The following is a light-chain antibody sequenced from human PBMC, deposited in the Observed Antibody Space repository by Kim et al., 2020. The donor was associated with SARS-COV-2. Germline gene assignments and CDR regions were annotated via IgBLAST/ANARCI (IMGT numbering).Light chain of an antibody. V-gene: IGLV3-1*01. Sequence: PRQNSSHTLSGDKLGGKLCSLLQEKAGQAPGVGIFQDKPPPSGIPERFSGSNSGNTATLTISGTQAMDEADYYCQAWDSSTHNYVFGAGTKVTVL. CDR2: QDK. CDR3: QAWDSSTHNYV. CDR1: KLGGKL. J-gene: IGLJ1*01.